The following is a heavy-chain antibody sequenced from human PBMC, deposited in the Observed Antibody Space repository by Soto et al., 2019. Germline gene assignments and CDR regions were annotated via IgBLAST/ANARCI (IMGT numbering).Heavy chain of an antibody. V-gene: IGHV3-30-3*01. CDR3: ARDQGYGNWFDP. Sequence: VGSLRLSCAASGFTFSSYAMHGVRQAPGKGLEWVAVISYDGSNKYYADSVKGRFTISRDNSKNTLYLQMNSLRAEDTAVYYCARDQGYGNWFDPWGQGT. CDR1: GFTFSSYA. D-gene: IGHD5-18*01. CDR2: ISYDGSNK. J-gene: IGHJ5*02.